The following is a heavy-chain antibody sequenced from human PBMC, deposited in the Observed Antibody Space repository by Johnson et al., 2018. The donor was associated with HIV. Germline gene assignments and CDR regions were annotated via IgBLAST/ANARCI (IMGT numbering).Heavy chain of an antibody. Sequence: QMLLVVSGGGLVKPGGSVRLSCVASGFTFSAYYMIWIRQAPGQGLEWVSFSSSSGSTIYYADSVKGRFTISRDNAKNSLYLQMNSLRAEDTAVYYCARDRGYSGSYFGAFDIWGQGTMVTVSS. J-gene: IGHJ3*02. D-gene: IGHD1-26*01. V-gene: IGHV3-11*04. CDR3: ARDRGYSGSYFGAFDI. CDR1: GFTFSAYY. CDR2: SSSSGSTI.